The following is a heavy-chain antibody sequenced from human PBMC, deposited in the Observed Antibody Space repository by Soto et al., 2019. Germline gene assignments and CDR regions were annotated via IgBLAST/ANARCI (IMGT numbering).Heavy chain of an antibody. CDR1: GGSISSYY. D-gene: IGHD6-6*01. V-gene: IGHV4-59*01. Sequence: PSETLSLACTVSGGSISSYYWSWIRQPPGKGLEWIGYIYYTGSTNNNPSFKSRVTISVDTSKNQFSLKLRSVTAADTAVYYCARDHPSPAGPSWFDPWGQGTLVTVS. CDR3: ARDHPSPAGPSWFDP. CDR2: IYYTGST. J-gene: IGHJ5*02.